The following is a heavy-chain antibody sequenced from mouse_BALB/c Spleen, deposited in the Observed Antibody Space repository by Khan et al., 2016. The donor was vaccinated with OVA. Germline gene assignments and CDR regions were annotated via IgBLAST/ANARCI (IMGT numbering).Heavy chain of an antibody. Sequence: QVQLKESGPELVRPGESVKISCKGSGYTFTDYAMHWVQQSHAKSLEWIGVISIYYDNTNYNQKFKGKATMTVNKSSSTAYMELARLTSEDSAIYYCARGGRWLRRGGGNSDYWGQGTTVTVSS. V-gene: IGHV1S137*01. J-gene: IGHJ2*01. CDR3: ARGGRWLRRGGGNSDY. CDR2: ISIYYDNT. CDR1: GYTFTDYA. D-gene: IGHD2-2*01.